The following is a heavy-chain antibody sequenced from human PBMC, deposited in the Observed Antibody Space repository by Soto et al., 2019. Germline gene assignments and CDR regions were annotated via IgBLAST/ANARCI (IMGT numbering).Heavy chain of an antibody. CDR1: GFTFSIYA. V-gene: IGHV3-23*01. CDR2: LSGTGYNS. J-gene: IGHJ4*02. D-gene: IGHD6-6*01. CDR3: AKDLRSGTYSRSSPFDQ. Sequence: EVQLLESGGGLVQPGGSLTLSCAASGFTFSIYAMSWVRQVPGKGLEWVSSLSGTGYNSHYADSVKGRFTISRDNSKNILCLQMNSLGAEDTAVYYCAKDLRSGTYSRSSPFDQWGQGTLVTVSS.